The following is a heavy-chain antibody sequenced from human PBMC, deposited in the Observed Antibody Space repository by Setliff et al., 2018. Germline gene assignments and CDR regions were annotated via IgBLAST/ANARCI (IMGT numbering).Heavy chain of an antibody. CDR1: GYTFTGYS. D-gene: IGHD5-12*01. J-gene: IGHJ2*01. CDR2: INPRSGGT. V-gene: IGHV1-2*02. Sequence: ASVKVSCKASGYTFTGYSIHWVRQAPGQRPEWMAWINPRSGGTNYAQNIQGRVSMTRDTSSSTAYMELSGLTSDDTAVYYCTRGGFSTSRRDYWYFDLWGRGTLVTVSS. CDR3: TRGGFSTSRRDYWYFDL.